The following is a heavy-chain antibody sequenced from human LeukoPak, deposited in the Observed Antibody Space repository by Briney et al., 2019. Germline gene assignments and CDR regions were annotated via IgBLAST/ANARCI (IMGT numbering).Heavy chain of an antibody. CDR2: IYYSGST. CDR1: GGSISSGDYY. D-gene: IGHD6-13*01. V-gene: IGHV4-30-4*08. Sequence: SETLSLTCTVSGGSISSGDYYWSWIRQSPGKGLEWIGSIYYSGSTYYNPSLKSRVTISLDTSKNQFSLKLSSVTAADTAVYYCARGSTSSWYDYYYYYMDVWGKGTTVTVSS. CDR3: ARGSTSSWYDYYYYYMDV. J-gene: IGHJ6*03.